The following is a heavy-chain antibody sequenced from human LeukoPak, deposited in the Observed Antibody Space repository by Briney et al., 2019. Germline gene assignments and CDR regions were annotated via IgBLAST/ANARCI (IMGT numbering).Heavy chain of an antibody. CDR3: ARDGGRGTYFYYGMDV. CDR2: ISSSGSTI. V-gene: IGHV3-48*03. J-gene: IGHJ6*02. CDR1: GFTFSSYE. Sequence: GGSLRLSCAASGFTFSSYEMSWVRQAPGKGLEWVSYISSSGSTIYYADSVKGRFTVSRDNAKNSLYLQMNSLRVEDTAVYFCARDGGRGTYFYYGMDVWGQGTTVTVSS. D-gene: IGHD1-26*01.